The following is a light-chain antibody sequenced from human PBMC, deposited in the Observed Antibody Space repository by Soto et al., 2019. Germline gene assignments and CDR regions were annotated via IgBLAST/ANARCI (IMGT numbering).Light chain of an antibody. Sequence: DIQMTQSPSTLSASVGDRVTITCRASQSISTWLAWYQQKPGKAPKLLIYKASSLRNGVPSRFSGSGSGTEFTLTIYSLQPDDFASYYCQQYNGHPHTLGQGTKLEIK. J-gene: IGKJ2*01. CDR3: QQYNGHPHT. CDR2: KAS. CDR1: QSISTW. V-gene: IGKV1-5*03.